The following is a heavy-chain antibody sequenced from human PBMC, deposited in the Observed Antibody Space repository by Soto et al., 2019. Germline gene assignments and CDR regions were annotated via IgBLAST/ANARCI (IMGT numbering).Heavy chain of an antibody. CDR2: IYYSGST. D-gene: IGHD3-10*01. J-gene: IGHJ6*02. CDR3: ARDHYYYGSGSYRLDYGMDV. V-gene: IGHV4-30-4*01. Sequence: PSETLSLTCTVSGGSISSGDYYWSWIRQPPGKGLDWIGYIYYSGSTYYNPSLKSRVTISVDTSKNQFSLKLSSVTAADTAVYYCARDHYYYGSGSYRLDYGMDVWGQGTTVTVSS. CDR1: GGSISSGDYY.